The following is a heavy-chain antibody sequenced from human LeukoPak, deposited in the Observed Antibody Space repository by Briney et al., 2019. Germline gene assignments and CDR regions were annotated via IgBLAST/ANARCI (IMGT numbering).Heavy chain of an antibody. Sequence: GESLRLASAASTFTFSSYEMNCVSQAPEKVLEWVSYISSGSTIYDAESVKGRFTISRDNATTSLYLQMSSLRAEDTAVYYCARESIAGAGAPFDYWGQGTLVTVSS. J-gene: IGHJ4*02. CDR3: ARESIAGAGAPFDY. CDR2: ISSGSTI. V-gene: IGHV3-48*03. CDR1: TFTFSSYE. D-gene: IGHD6-19*01.